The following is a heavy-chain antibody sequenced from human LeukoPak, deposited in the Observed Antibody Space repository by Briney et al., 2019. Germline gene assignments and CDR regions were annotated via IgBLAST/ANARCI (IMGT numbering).Heavy chain of an antibody. CDR2: IYYSGST. D-gene: IGHD5-12*01. CDR3: ARDASGYQDAFDT. Sequence: SETLSLTCTVSGGSISSGGYYWSWIRQHPGKGLEWIGYIYYSGSTYYNPSLKSRVTISVDTSKNQFSLKLSSVTAADTAVYYCARDASGYQDAFDTWGQGTMVTVSS. J-gene: IGHJ3*02. V-gene: IGHV4-31*03. CDR1: GGSISSGGYY.